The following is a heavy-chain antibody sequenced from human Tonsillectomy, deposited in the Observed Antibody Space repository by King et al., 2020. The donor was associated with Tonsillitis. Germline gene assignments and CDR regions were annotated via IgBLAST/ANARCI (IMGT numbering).Heavy chain of an antibody. CDR2: INHSGST. Sequence: QVQLQQWGAGLLKPSETLSLTCALYGGSFSGYYWSWIRQPPGKGLEWIGEINHSGSTNYNPSLKSRVTISVDTSENQFSLKLSSVSVADTAVYYCARVGSSSLDWYFDLWGRGKLVTVSS. J-gene: IGHJ2*01. CDR1: GGSFSGYY. D-gene: IGHD6-13*01. CDR3: ARVGSSSLDWYFDL. V-gene: IGHV4-34*01.